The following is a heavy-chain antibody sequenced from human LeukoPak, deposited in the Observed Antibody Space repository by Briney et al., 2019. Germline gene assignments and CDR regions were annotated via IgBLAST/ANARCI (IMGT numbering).Heavy chain of an antibody. J-gene: IGHJ4*02. V-gene: IGHV1-2*02. CDR2: INPKNGGT. Sequence: ASVKVSCKASGYNFIGYYINWVRQAPGQGLEWMGWINPKNGGTESAQRFQGRVFMTRDTSISTAYMELSRLRSDDTAVYYCARDNSDYDSSGYYYWGQGTLVTVSS. CDR3: ARDNSDYDSSGYYY. CDR1: GYNFIGYY. D-gene: IGHD3-22*01.